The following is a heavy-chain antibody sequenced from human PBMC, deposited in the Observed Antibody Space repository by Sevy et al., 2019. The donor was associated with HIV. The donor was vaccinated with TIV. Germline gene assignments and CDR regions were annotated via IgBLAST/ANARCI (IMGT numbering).Heavy chain of an antibody. CDR3: ARLRPHSTVTTGY. CDR2: IYHSGST. D-gene: IGHD4-4*01. Sequence: SETLSLTCAVSGYSISSGYYWGWIRQPPGKGLEWIGSIYHSGSTYYNPSLKIRVTISVDTSKNQFSLKLSSVTAADTAVYYCARLRPHSTVTTGYWGQGTLVTVSS. J-gene: IGHJ4*02. V-gene: IGHV4-38-2*01. CDR1: GYSISSGYY.